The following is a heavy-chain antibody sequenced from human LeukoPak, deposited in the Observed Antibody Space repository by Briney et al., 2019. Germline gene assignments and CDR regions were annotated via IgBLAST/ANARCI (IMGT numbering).Heavy chain of an antibody. CDR3: VRDMGGYDFYFNY. Sequence: SVKVSCKASGGTFSSYAISWVRQAPGQGLEWMGGIIPMFGTGNYVQKFQGRVTITADESTSTAYMELRTLRPEDTAVYYCVRDMGGYDFYFNYWGQGTLVTVSS. J-gene: IGHJ4*02. D-gene: IGHD5-12*01. CDR1: GGTFSSYA. V-gene: IGHV1-69*13. CDR2: IIPMFGTG.